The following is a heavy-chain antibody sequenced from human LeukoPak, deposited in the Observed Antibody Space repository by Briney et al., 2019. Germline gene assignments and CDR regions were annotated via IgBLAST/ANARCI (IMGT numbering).Heavy chain of an antibody. CDR2: IWYDGSNK. D-gene: IGHD2-2*03. CDR1: GFTFSTYG. CDR3: ARDRSGYCSSTSCYDYTY. V-gene: IGHV3-33*01. J-gene: IGHJ4*02. Sequence: PGGSLRLSCAASGFTFSTYGMHWVRQAPGKGLEWVAVIWYDGSNKYYADSVKGRFTISRDNAKNTLYLQMNSLRAEDTAVYYCARDRSGYCSSTSCYDYTYWGQGTLVTVSS.